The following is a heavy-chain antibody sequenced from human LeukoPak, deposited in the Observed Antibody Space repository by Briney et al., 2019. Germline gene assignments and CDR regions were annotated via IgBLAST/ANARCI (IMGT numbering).Heavy chain of an antibody. CDR3: ARDEDYYDSSGYYLRWFDP. CDR1: GYTFTSYA. D-gene: IGHD3-22*01. V-gene: IGHV7-4-1*02. J-gene: IGHJ5*02. CDR2: INTNTGNP. Sequence: ASVKVSCKASGYTFTSYAMNWVRQAPGRGLEWMGWINTNTGNPTYAQGFTGRFVFSLDTSVSTAYLQISSLKAEDTAVYYCARDEDYYDSSGYYLRWFDPWGQGTLVTVSS.